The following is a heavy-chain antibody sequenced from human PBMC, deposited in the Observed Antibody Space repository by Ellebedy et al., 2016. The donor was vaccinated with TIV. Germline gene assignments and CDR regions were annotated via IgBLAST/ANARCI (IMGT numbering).Heavy chain of an antibody. CDR1: GGSLRRSSYY. J-gene: IGHJ3*02. CDR2: FYYSGST. Sequence: MPSETLSLTSTLSGGSLRRSSYYWGWIRQPPGKGLEWIGSFYYSGSTYYNPSLKSRVTISVDTSKNQFSLKLSSVTAADTAVYYCASGDSGAFDIWGQGTMVTVSS. V-gene: IGHV4-39*07. CDR3: ASGDSGAFDI. D-gene: IGHD4-17*01.